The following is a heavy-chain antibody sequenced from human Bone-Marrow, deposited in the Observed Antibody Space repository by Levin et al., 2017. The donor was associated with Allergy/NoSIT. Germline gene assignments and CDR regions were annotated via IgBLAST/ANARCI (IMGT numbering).Heavy chain of an antibody. CDR3: ARGFDS. Sequence: WASVKVSCKASGYTFTDYGISWVRQAPGQGLEWMGWINVNNGHTNYIQKFQGRVTMTTDTSTSTAYMELRSLRSDDTAIYYCARGFDSWGQGTLVTVSS. CDR1: GYTFTDYG. J-gene: IGHJ4*02. V-gene: IGHV1-18*01. CDR2: INVNNGHT.